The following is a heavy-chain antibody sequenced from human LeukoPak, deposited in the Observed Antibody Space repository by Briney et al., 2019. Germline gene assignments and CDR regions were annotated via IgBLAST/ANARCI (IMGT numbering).Heavy chain of an antibody. J-gene: IGHJ4*02. Sequence: GGSRRLSCAASGSSFNNYWMHWVRQAPGKELVWVSRIDSGGSGITYADSVKGRFTISRDNARNTLYLQMNSLRAEDTAVYYCVRGGYCGGGSCYSSDNWGQGTLVTVSS. CDR1: GSSFNNYW. CDR2: IDSGGSGI. D-gene: IGHD2-15*01. CDR3: VRGGYCGGGSCYSSDN. V-gene: IGHV3-74*01.